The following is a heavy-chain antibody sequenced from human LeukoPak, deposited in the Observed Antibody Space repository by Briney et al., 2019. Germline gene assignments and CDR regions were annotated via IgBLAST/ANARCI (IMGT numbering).Heavy chain of an antibody. CDR1: GLTFSTYT. CDR2: ISSSGYYI. V-gene: IGHV3-21*01. J-gene: IGHJ4*02. D-gene: IGHD6-13*01. Sequence: PGGSLRLSCAASGLTFSTYTMNWVRQAPGKGLEWVSSISSSGYYIYYADSVKGRFTISRDNAKNSLYLQMNSLRAEDTAVYYCARDIATAGHLAFDYWGQGILVTVSS. CDR3: ARDIATAGHLAFDY.